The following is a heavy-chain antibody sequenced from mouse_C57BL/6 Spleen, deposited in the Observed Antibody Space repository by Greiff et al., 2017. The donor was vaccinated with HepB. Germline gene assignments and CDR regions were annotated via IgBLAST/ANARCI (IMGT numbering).Heavy chain of an antibody. CDR3: ARHKGYSNYEAWFAY. V-gene: IGHV2-6-1*01. J-gene: IGHJ3*01. D-gene: IGHD2-5*01. Sequence: VKLVESGPGLVAPSQSLSITCTVSGFSLTSYGVHWVRQPPGKGLEWLVVIWSDGSTTYNSALKSRLSISKDNPKSQVFLKMNSLQTDDTAMYYCARHKGYSNYEAWFAYWGQGTLVTVSA. CDR2: IWSDGST. CDR1: GFSLTSYG.